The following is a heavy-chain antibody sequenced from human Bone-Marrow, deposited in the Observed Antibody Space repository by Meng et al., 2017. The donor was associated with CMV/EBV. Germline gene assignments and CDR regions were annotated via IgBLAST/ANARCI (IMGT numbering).Heavy chain of an antibody. J-gene: IGHJ5*02. CDR2: IYTSGST. Sequence: SISSGSYYWRWLRQPAGKGLEWIGRIYTSGSTNYHPSLKSRVTISVDTSKNQFSLKLSSVTAADTAVYYCARGYYYDSSGYNWFDPWGQGTLVTVSS. CDR1: SISSGSYY. D-gene: IGHD3-22*01. V-gene: IGHV4-61*02. CDR3: ARGYYYDSSGYNWFDP.